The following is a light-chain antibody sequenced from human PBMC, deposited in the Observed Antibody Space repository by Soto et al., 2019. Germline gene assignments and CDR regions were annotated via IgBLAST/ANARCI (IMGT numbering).Light chain of an antibody. V-gene: IGKV1-27*01. CDR2: AAS. CDR1: ESIDNW. CDR3: QSYNTARPT. J-gene: IGKJ5*01. Sequence: DIQMTQSPSTLSASAGDTVTITCRASESIDNWLAWYQQKPGKAPKLLIYAASTLQSGVPSRFSGSGSGTDFTLTISGLQPEDLATYYCQSYNTARPTFGQGTRLEIK.